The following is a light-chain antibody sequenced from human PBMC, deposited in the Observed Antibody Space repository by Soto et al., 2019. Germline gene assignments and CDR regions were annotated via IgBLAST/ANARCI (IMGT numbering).Light chain of an antibody. Sequence: EIVLTQSPGTLSLSPGDTATLSCRASQSVSSNNLAWYHQKPGQTPRLLIYGASSRATGIPDRFSGSGSGTDFTLTISRLEPEDFAGYYCQQYDNSIPFGQGTRLEI. CDR1: QSVSSNN. J-gene: IGKJ5*01. CDR2: GAS. V-gene: IGKV3-20*01. CDR3: QQYDNSIP.